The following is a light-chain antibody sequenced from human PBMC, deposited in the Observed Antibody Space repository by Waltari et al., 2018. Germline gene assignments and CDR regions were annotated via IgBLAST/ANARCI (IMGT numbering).Light chain of an antibody. V-gene: IGKV4-1*01. Sequence: VMTQSPDSLAVSLGERATINCKSSQSVLYSSNNKNYLAWHQQKPGQPPKLLIYWASTRESGVPDRFSGSGSGTDFTLTISSLQAEDVAVYYCQQYYSTPWTFGQGTKVEIK. J-gene: IGKJ1*01. CDR1: QSVLYSSNNKNY. CDR2: WAS. CDR3: QQYYSTPWT.